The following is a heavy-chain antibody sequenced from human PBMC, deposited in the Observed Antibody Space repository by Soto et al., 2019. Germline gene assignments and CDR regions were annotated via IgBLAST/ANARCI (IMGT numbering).Heavy chain of an antibody. CDR1: GGSISSDDYY. V-gene: IGHV4-30-4*01. D-gene: IGHD2-8*01. J-gene: IGHJ4*02. Sequence: SETLSLTCTVSGGSISSDDYYWSWIRQPPGKGLEWIGYIYYSVSTYYNPSLKSRVTISLDTSKNRFSLRLNPVTAAVTAVYYCARSSIVPRLLMYPFDYWGQGTLVTVS. CDR3: ARSSIVPRLLMYPFDY. CDR2: IYYSVST.